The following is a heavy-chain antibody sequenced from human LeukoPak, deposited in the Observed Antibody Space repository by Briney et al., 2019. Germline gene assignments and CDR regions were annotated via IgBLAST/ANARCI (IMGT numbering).Heavy chain of an antibody. V-gene: IGHV3-30*03. CDR3: ARGGRGATTPDY. CDR2: ISYDGSNK. Sequence: TGGSPRLSCAASGFTFSSYGMHWVRQVPGKGLEWVAVISYDGSNKYYADSVKGRFTISRDNSKNTLYLQMNSLRAEDTAVYYCARGGRGATTPDYWGQGTLVIVSS. D-gene: IGHD1-26*01. CDR1: GFTFSSYG. J-gene: IGHJ4*02.